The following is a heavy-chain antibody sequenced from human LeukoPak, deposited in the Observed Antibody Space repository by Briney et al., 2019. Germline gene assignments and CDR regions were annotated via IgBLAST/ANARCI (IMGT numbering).Heavy chain of an antibody. D-gene: IGHD3-10*01. CDR3: ARGGDSLHY. Sequence: PGGSLRLSCAASGFIVSSNYMSWVRQAPGKGLEWVSVIYSGGSTYYADSVKDRFTISRDNSKNMLYLQMNSLRAEDTAVYYCARGGDSLHYWGQGTLVTVSS. V-gene: IGHV3-66*01. CDR1: GFIVSSNY. J-gene: IGHJ4*02. CDR2: IYSGGST.